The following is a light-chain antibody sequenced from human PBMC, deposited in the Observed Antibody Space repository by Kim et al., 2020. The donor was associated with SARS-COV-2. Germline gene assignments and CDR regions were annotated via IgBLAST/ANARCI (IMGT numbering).Light chain of an antibody. Sequence: ELTQPPSASGTPGQRVTISCYGSHSSIGSNVVDWFQQLPGTAPKLLIYSNNQRPSGVPDRFSGSKSGTSASLAISGLQSEDESDYYCASWDDSLNAWVFGGGTQLTVL. CDR3: ASWDDSLNAWV. V-gene: IGLV1-44*01. CDR1: HSSIGSNV. J-gene: IGLJ3*02. CDR2: SNN.